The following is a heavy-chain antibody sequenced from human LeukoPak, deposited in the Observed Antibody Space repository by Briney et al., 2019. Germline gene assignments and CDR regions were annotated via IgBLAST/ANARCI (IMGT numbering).Heavy chain of an antibody. CDR1: GGTFSSYA. Sequence: ASVKVSCKASGGTFSSYAISWVRQAPGQGLEWMGGIIPVFGTANYAQKFQGRVTITADEFTSTAYMELSSLRSEDTAVYYCARGGYSYGWFDYWGQGTLVTVSS. CDR2: IIPVFGTA. V-gene: IGHV1-69*13. CDR3: ARGGYSYGWFDY. D-gene: IGHD5-18*01. J-gene: IGHJ4*02.